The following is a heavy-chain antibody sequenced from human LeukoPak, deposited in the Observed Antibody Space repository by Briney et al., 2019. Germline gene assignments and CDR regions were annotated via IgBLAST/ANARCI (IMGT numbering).Heavy chain of an antibody. Sequence: AASVKVSCEVSGYTLTELSMHWVRQAPGKGLEWMGGFDPEDGETIYAQKFQGRVTMTEDTSTDTAYMELSSLRSEDTAVYYCATDSLYDSSGYYLFYWGQGTLVTVSS. CDR1: GYTLTELS. V-gene: IGHV1-24*01. J-gene: IGHJ4*02. D-gene: IGHD3-22*01. CDR3: ATDSLYDSSGYYLFY. CDR2: FDPEDGET.